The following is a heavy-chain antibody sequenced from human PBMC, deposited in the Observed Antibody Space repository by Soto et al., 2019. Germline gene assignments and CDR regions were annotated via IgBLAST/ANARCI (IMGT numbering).Heavy chain of an antibody. CDR1: GGYIRIISHS. D-gene: IGHD1-1*01. CDR2: IFYNGIT. CDR3: ARLVTGTKYYFDF. V-gene: IGHV4-39*02. Sequence: PSGTPSFTCTVYGGYIRIISHSWGWIRQSPGQGLEWIGNIFYNGITYYNPSLKSRVTISADTSKNHFSLKLRSVTVADTAVYSCARLVTGTKYYFDFWGQGSLVTVSS. J-gene: IGHJ4*02.